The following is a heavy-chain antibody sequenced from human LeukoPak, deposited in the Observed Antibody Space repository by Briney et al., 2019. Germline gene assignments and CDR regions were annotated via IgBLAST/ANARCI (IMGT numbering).Heavy chain of an antibody. CDR2: INHRGST. CDR3: ARGPEDRYCSSTSCSDIDY. V-gene: IGHV4-34*01. J-gene: IGHJ4*02. CDR1: GGSFSGYY. Sequence: PSETLSLTCAVYGGSFSGYYWSWIRQPPGKGLEWIGEINHRGSTNYNPSLKSRVTISVDTSKNPFSLKLSSVTAADTAVYYCARGPEDRYCSSTSCSDIDYWGQGTLVTVYS. D-gene: IGHD2-2*01.